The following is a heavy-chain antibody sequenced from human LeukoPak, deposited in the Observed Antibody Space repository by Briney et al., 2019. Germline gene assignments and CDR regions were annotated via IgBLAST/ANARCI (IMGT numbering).Heavy chain of an antibody. J-gene: IGHJ5*02. CDR3: ARHGSKVVAANNWFDP. CDR2: IYYSGST. V-gene: IGHV4-31*03. CDR1: GGSISSGGYY. Sequence: PSETLSLTCTVSGGSISSGGYYWSWIRQHPGKGLEWIGYIYYSGSTYYNPSLKSRVTISVDTSKNQFSLKLSSVTAVDTAVYYCARHGSKVVAANNWFDPWGQGTLVTVSS. D-gene: IGHD2-15*01.